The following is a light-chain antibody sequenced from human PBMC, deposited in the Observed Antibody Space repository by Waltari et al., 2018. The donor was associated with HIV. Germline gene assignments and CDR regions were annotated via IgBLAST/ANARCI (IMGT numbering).Light chain of an antibody. V-gene: IGKV1-9*01. Sequence: DIQLTQSPSFLSASVGDRVTITCRASQGISSYLAWYQQKPGKAPNLLIYVTSTLHGGVPSRFSGSGSGTEFTLTISGLQTEDFATYYCQQLNSYPYTFGQGTNLEIK. CDR3: QQLNSYPYT. J-gene: IGKJ2*01. CDR1: QGISSY. CDR2: VTS.